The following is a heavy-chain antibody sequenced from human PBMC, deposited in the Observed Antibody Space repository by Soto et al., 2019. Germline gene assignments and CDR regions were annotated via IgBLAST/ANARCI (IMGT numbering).Heavy chain of an antibody. V-gene: IGHV4-39*01. J-gene: IGHJ6*02. CDR3: ARLGGYCSSTSCYGYYGMDV. Sequence: SETLCLTCTVSGGSISSGRYSLGWIRQPPGKGLEWIGTFYYSESTYYNPSLESRVTISVDTSKNQFSLKVSSVTVADTAVYYCARLGGYCSSTSCYGYYGMDVWGQGTTVTVSS. D-gene: IGHD2-2*01. CDR1: GGSISSGRYS. CDR2: FYYSEST.